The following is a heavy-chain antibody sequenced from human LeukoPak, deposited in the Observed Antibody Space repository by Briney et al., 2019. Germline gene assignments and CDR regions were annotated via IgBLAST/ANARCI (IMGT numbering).Heavy chain of an antibody. J-gene: IGHJ4*02. D-gene: IGHD1-14*01. Sequence: GGSLRLSCAASGLTFSSHAMHWVRQAPGKGLEWVAVISHDGTDEHYTDSVKGRFTISRDNSRSTLYLQMNSLRAEDTAVYYCAREPGPGYFDYWGQGTLVTVSS. CDR3: AREPGPGYFDY. CDR2: ISHDGTDE. V-gene: IGHV3-30-3*01. CDR1: GLTFSSHA.